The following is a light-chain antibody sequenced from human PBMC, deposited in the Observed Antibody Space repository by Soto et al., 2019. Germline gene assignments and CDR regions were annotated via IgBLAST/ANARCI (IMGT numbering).Light chain of an antibody. CDR1: QSVSSN. J-gene: IGKJ5*01. Sequence: EIVLTQSPATLSLSPGERATLSCRASQSVSSNLAWYQQKPGQAPRLLIYGASTRATGIPARFSGSGSGTDFTLTIGSLEPEDFAVYYCQQRNSWPPTFTFGQGTRLEIK. V-gene: IGKV3-11*01. CDR3: QQRNSWPPTFT. CDR2: GAS.